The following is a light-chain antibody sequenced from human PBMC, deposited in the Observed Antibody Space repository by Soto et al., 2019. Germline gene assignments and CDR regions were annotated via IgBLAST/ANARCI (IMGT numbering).Light chain of an antibody. CDR2: AAS. J-gene: IGKJ1*01. V-gene: IGKV1-39*01. CDR1: QSIRSY. CDR3: QQSYSTPRT. Sequence: DIQMTQSPSSLSASVGERVTITCRASQSIRSYLNWYQQKRGKAPKLXIYAASSLQSGVPSRFSGSGSGADFTLTISSLQPEDFATYYCQQSYSTPRTFGQGTKVDIK.